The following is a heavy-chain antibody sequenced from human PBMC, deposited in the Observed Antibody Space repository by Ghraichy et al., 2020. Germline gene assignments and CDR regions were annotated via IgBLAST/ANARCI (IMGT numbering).Heavy chain of an antibody. Sequence: GESLNISCKGSGYGFTSYWLAWVRQRPGKGLEWMGIIYPGDSETTYSPSFQGHVTISADKSAYTAYLQWSSLKASDTAIYYCARPFDKTPRDALDIWGQGTLVTVSS. CDR1: GYGFTSYW. CDR3: ARPFDKTPRDALDI. V-gene: IGHV5-51*01. J-gene: IGHJ3*02. D-gene: IGHD4-23*01. CDR2: IYPGDSET.